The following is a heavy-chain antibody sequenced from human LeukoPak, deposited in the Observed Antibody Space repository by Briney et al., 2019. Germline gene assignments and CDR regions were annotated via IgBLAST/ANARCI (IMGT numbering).Heavy chain of an antibody. CDR1: GFSLWTSG. CDR2: TTHDGMYT. Sequence: ERSLRLSCAASGFSLWTSGIHWVRQAPGKGLEWLSLTTHDGMYTNYADSVKGRFTISTDTSKNTVYLQMNSLRPEDTAVYYCTKGGGISDNPLDPWGHGTMGIVSS. J-gene: IGHJ5*02. D-gene: IGHD4-23*01. CDR3: TKGGGISDNPLDP. V-gene: IGHV3-30*18.